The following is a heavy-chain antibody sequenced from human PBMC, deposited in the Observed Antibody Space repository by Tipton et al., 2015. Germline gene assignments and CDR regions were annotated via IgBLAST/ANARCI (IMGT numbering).Heavy chain of an antibody. CDR2: IYNNGIT. CDR1: NDSMNNYY. V-gene: IGHV4-59*01. J-gene: IGHJ4*02. CDR3: TRARNDTGWTWDY. Sequence: TLSLTCTVSNDSMNNYYWSWIRQPPGRRLQWIGYIYNNGITVYSPSFTSRVSISQDTSKSQFSLKMSAVTAADTAIYYCTRARNDTGWTWDYWGQGALVTVSS. D-gene: IGHD6-19*01.